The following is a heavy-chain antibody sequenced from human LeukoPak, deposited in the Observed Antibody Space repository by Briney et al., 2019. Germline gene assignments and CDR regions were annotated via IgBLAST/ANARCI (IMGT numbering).Heavy chain of an antibody. CDR1: GLTFSSYS. CDR3: AKDTLDIVLMVYAIPDAFDI. CDR2: ISSTGGDK. J-gene: IGHJ3*02. V-gene: IGHV3-21*01. D-gene: IGHD2-8*01. Sequence: GGSLRLSCAASGLTFSSYSMNWVRQVPGKGLEWVSFISSTGGDKYYGDSVRGRFTISRDNAKNSLFLQMNSLRAEDTAVYYCAKDTLDIVLMVYAIPDAFDIWGQGTMVTVSS.